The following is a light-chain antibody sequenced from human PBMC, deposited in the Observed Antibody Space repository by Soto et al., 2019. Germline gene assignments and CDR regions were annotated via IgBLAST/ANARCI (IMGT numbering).Light chain of an antibody. CDR3: NSFTTSSTLI. Sequence: QSALTQPASVSGSPGQAITISCTGTSSDVGYYNYVSWYQQRPGKAPQLIIYEVSNRPSGVSNRFSASKSGNTASLTISGLQAEDEADYYCNSFTTSSTLIFGGGTQLTVL. CDR1: SSDVGYYNY. CDR2: EVS. J-gene: IGLJ2*01. V-gene: IGLV2-14*01.